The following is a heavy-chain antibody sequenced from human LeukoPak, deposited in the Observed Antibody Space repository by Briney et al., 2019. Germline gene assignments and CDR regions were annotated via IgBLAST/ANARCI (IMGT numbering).Heavy chain of an antibody. D-gene: IGHD2-15*01. CDR1: GGSISTYY. Sequence: SETLSLTCTVSGGSISTYYWSWIRQPAGKGLEWIGRIYTSGTTNYNPSLKSRLTMSVDTSKNQFSLKLSSVTAADTAVYYCARGSYLVVVAATGGLDYWGQGTLVTVSS. J-gene: IGHJ4*02. CDR2: IYTSGTT. CDR3: ARGSYLVVVAATGGLDY. V-gene: IGHV4-4*07.